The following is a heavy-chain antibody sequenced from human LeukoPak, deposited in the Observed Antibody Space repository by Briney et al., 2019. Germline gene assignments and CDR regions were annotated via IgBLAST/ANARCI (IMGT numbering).Heavy chain of an antibody. V-gene: IGHV4-39*01. Sequence: SETLSLTCSVSGGSITTSSYYWGWIRQSPEKGLEWIGSIYYTGGTFYSPSLKSRVTISVDTSKNQFSLKLSSVTAADTAVYYCAAIKPANYDLPTRHDAFDIWGQGTLITVSS. D-gene: IGHD3-16*01. CDR1: GGSITTSSYY. CDR2: IYYTGGT. CDR3: AAIKPANYDLPTRHDAFDI. J-gene: IGHJ3*02.